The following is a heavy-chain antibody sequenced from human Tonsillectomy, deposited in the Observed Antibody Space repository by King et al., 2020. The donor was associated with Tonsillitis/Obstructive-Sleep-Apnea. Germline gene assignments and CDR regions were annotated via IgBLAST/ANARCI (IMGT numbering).Heavy chain of an antibody. D-gene: IGHD5-18*01. J-gene: IGHJ3*02. V-gene: IGHV4-34*01. Sequence: VQLQQWGAGLLKPSETLSLTCAVYGGSFSGYYWSWIRQPPGKGLEWIGEINHSGSTNYNPSLKSRVSISVDTSMNQFSLKLSSVTAADTAVFYCARENTVMARDAFDIWGQGTMVTVSS. CDR3: ARENTVMARDAFDI. CDR2: INHSGST. CDR1: GGSFSGYY.